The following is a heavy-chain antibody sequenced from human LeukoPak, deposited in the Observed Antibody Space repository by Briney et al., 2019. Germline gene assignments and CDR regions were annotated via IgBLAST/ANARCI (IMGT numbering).Heavy chain of an antibody. D-gene: IGHD3-9*01. CDR3: ARGTRDYDILTGYSKPRFDY. V-gene: IGHV1-8*01. CDR1: GYTFTSYD. CDR2: MNPNSGNT. Sequence: ASVKVSCKASGYTFTSYDINWVRQATGQGLEWMGWMNPNSGNTAYAQKFQGRVTMTRNTSTSTAYMELSSLRSDDTAVYYCARGTRDYDILTGYSKPRFDYWGQGTPVTVSS. J-gene: IGHJ4*02.